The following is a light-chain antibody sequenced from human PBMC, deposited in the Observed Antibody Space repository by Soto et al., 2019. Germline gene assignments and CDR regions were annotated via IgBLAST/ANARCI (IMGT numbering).Light chain of an antibody. Sequence: DIQMTQSPSSLSASVGDRVTITCRASRDISNFVAWYQQKPGEVPRLLIYVASTLESEVPSRFSGSGSGTDFTLTISSLQPEDVATYYCQKYNSAPLTFGGGNKVEIK. CDR1: RDISNF. CDR3: QKYNSAPLT. V-gene: IGKV1-27*01. CDR2: VAS. J-gene: IGKJ4*01.